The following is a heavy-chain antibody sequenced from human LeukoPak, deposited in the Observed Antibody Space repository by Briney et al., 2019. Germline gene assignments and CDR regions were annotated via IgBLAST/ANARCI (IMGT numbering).Heavy chain of an antibody. D-gene: IGHD6-13*01. CDR2: ISSSSSTI. V-gene: IGHV3-48*01. Sequence: GGSLMLSCAASGFTFGSYSMNWVRQAPGKGLEWVSYISSSSSTIYYADSVKGRFTISRDNAKNSLYLQMNSLRAEDTAVYYCARTSVVRLGIAAAGTDYYYYMDVWGKGTTVTVSS. CDR1: GFTFGSYS. J-gene: IGHJ6*03. CDR3: ARTSVVRLGIAAAGTDYYYYMDV.